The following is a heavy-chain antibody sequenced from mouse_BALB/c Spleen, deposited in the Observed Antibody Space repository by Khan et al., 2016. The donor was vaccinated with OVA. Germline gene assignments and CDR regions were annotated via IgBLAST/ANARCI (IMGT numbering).Heavy chain of an antibody. V-gene: IGHV2-2*02. CDR2: IWSGGST. J-gene: IGHJ3*01. D-gene: IGHD2-4*01. CDR3: AGNYDYDDGLAY. Sequence: QVQLKQSGPGLVQPSQSLSITCTVSGFSLTTYGVHWVRQSPGKGLEWLGVIWSGGSTDYNAAFISRLSISKDSSKGQVFFKMNSLQVNDTAIYYCAGNYDYDDGLAYWGQGTLVTVSA. CDR1: GFSLTTYG.